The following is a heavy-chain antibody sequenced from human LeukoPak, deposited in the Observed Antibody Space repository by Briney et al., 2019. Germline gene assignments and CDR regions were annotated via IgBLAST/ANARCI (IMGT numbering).Heavy chain of an antibody. D-gene: IGHD2-8*01. J-gene: IGHJ6*03. CDR3: AKDRCSNGVGCYYYYMDV. V-gene: IGHV3-23*01. CDR1: GFTFSTYA. Sequence: PGVSLRLSCAASGFTFSTYAMSWIRQAPGRGLEWVSAISSGGGNTDYADSVKGRFTISRDNSKNTVFLQMNSLRAEDTAVYYCAKDRCSNGVGCYYYYMDVWGKGTTVTISS. CDR2: ISSGGGNT.